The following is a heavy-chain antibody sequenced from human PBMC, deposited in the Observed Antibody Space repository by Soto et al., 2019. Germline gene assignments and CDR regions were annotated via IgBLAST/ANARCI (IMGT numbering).Heavy chain of an antibody. J-gene: IGHJ4*02. Sequence: ASVKVSCKASGYTFTDYFIHWVRQAPGQGLEWMGWINPDSGTPYYAQKFEARVTMTRDTSLSTAYPVLSRLESDDTAVYFCARSDDLWGPGTLVTVSS. CDR1: GYTFTDYF. CDR2: INPDSGTP. V-gene: IGHV1-2*02. CDR3: ARSDDL.